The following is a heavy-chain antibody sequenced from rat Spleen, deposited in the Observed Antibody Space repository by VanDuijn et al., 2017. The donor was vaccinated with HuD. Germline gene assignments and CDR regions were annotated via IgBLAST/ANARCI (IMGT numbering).Heavy chain of an antibody. J-gene: IGHJ2*01. Sequence: EVQLVESGGGLVQPGRSLKLSCAASRFTFSNYGMAWVRPAPTKGLAWVASITNSGASTYYRDSVKGRFTISRDNAKSTLNRQMDSLRSEDTATYYCTTGPNYGGYRYWGQGVMVTVSS. CDR1: RFTFSNYG. D-gene: IGHD1-11*01. CDR3: TTGPNYGGYRY. CDR2: ITNSGAST. V-gene: IGHV5-27*01.